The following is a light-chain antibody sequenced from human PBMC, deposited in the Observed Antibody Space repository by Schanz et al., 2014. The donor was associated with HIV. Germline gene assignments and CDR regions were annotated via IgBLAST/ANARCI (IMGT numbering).Light chain of an antibody. V-gene: IGLV2-14*03. CDR2: DVN. CDR1: SSDVGGYNY. CDR3: GSYITSTTWV. Sequence: QSVLTQPASVSGSPGQSITISCTGTSSDVGGYNYVSWYQQHPGKAPQLMIYDVNNRPSGVSNRFSGSKSDNTASLTISALQAEDEADYYCGSYITSTTWVFGGGTKLTVL. J-gene: IGLJ3*02.